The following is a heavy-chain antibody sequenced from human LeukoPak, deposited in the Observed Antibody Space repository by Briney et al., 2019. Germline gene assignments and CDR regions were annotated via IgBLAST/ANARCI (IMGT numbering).Heavy chain of an antibody. CDR2: ISSSGSTI. CDR3: AKDFDSSGYYQGPFDF. D-gene: IGHD3-22*01. V-gene: IGHV3-48*03. CDR1: GFTFSSYE. J-gene: IGHJ4*02. Sequence: GGSLRLSCAASGFTFSSYEMNWVRQAPGKGLEWVLYISSSGSTIYYADSVKGRFTISRDNAKNSLNLQMNSLRAEDTAVYYCAKDFDSSGYYQGPFDFWGQGTLVTVSS.